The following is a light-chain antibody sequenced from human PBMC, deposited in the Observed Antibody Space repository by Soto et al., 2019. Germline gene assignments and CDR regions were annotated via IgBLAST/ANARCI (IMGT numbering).Light chain of an antibody. CDR3: QPRSNWHPIT. Sequence: DIVLTQSPATLSLSPEERATLSCRASQSVRCYLAWYQQAPGQAPRLLTYDASIRATGIPARFSGSGSGTDFTLTISRLEPEDFAVYYCQPRSNWHPITFGPGKRLEIK. V-gene: IGKV3-11*01. CDR2: DAS. J-gene: IGKJ5*01. CDR1: QSVRCY.